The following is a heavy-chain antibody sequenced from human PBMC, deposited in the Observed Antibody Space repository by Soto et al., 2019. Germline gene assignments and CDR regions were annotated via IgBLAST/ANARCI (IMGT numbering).Heavy chain of an antibody. Sequence: KPGGSLRLSCEASGFTFTGDSMTWVRQAPGKGLEWVSSISSHGRDIFYADSVKGRLTISRDNAKDSLHLQMNSLTGEDSAVYYCARGAALAGKLDLWGQGTLVTVSS. V-gene: IGHV3-21*06. CDR2: ISSHGRDI. CDR1: GFTFTGDS. J-gene: IGHJ4*02. D-gene: IGHD6-19*01. CDR3: ARGAALAGKLDL.